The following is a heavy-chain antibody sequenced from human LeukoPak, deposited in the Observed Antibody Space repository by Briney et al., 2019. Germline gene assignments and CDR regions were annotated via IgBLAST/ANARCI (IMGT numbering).Heavy chain of an antibody. V-gene: IGHV4-59*01. D-gene: IGHD5-18*01. CDR2: IYYSGST. CDR3: ARDLEYSYGLDY. Sequence: PSETLSLTCTVSGGSISSYYWSWIRQPPGKGLEWIGYIYYSGSTNYNPSLKSRVTISVDTSKNQFSLKLSSVTAADTAVYYCARDLEYSYGLDYWGQGTLVTVSS. J-gene: IGHJ4*02. CDR1: GGSISSYY.